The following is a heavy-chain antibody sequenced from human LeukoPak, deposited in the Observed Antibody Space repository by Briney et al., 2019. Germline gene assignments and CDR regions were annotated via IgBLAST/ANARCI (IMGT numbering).Heavy chain of an antibody. V-gene: IGHV4-30-2*01. J-gene: IGHJ6*02. D-gene: IGHD3-3*01. CDR3: ARINDFWSGPTLDV. Sequence: SQTLSLTCTVSGGSISSGGYYWSWIRQHPGKGLEWIGYIYHSGSGSTYYNPSLKSRVTISIDKSKNQFSLKLNSVTAADTAVYYCARINDFWSGPTLDVWGQGTTVTVSS. CDR1: GGSISSGGYY. CDR2: IYHSGSGST.